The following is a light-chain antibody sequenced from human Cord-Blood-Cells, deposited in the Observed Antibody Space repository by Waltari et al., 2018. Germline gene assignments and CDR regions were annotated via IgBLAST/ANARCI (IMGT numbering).Light chain of an antibody. J-gene: IGLJ1*01. CDR3: SSYTSSSTYV. Sequence: QSALTQPASVSGSHGQSITISCTGTSSDVGGYNYVSWYQQHPGKAPKLMIYKVSNRPYGFSNRFSGSKSGNTASLTISGLQAEDEADYYCSSYTSSSTYVFGTGTKVTVL. CDR2: KVS. V-gene: IGLV2-14*01. CDR1: SSDVGGYNY.